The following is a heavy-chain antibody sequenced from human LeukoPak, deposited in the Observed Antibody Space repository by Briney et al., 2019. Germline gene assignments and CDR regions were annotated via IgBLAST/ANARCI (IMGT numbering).Heavy chain of an antibody. V-gene: IGHV3-23*01. CDR2: ISNSGGST. CDR3: ARVRHDSYGFDY. J-gene: IGHJ4*02. D-gene: IGHD5-18*01. CDR1: AFTFSSYA. Sequence: GGSLRLSCAASAFTFSSYAMTWVRQAPEKGLEWVSTISNSGGSTYYVDSVKGRFTISRDNSKNTLHLQMNSLRAEDTAVYYCARVRHDSYGFDYWGQGTLVTASS.